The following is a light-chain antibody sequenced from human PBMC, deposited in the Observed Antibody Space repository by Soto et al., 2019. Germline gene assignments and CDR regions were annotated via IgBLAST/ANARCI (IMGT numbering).Light chain of an antibody. CDR3: QQYDDLPLT. CDR2: AAS. J-gene: IGKJ4*01. Sequence: DIQMTQSPSSLSASVGDRVTITCQASQDISNYINWYQQKPGKAPQLLIYAASNLETGVPSRFRGSGSWTDFTLTISRLQPGDLGTYFCQQYDDLPLTFGGGTKVELK. V-gene: IGKV1-33*01. CDR1: QDISNY.